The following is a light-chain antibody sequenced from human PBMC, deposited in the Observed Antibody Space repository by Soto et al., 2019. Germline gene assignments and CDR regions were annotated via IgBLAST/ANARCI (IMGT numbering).Light chain of an antibody. J-gene: IGLJ1*01. CDR2: DVS. V-gene: IGLV2-14*01. CDR3: SSYTTGGSYV. Sequence: QSALTQPASVSGSPGLSIAISCTGTSRDVGGYNSVSWYQQQPGKVPKLMIYDVSNRPSGVSNRFSGSKSGNTASLTIPGLQAEDEGDYYCSSYTTGGSYVFGTGTQLTVL. CDR1: SRDVGGYNS.